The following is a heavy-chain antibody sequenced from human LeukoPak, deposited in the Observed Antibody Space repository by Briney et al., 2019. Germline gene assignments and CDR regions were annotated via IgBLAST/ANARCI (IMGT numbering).Heavy chain of an antibody. CDR1: GFTFSSYA. J-gene: IGHJ6*02. Sequence: PGGSLRLSCAASGFTFSSYAMHWVRQAPGKGLEWVAVISYDGSNKYYADSVKGRFTISRDNSKNTLYLQMNSLRAEDTAVYYCARDTYYDILTGYYIRGYYGMDVWGQGTTVTVSS. CDR2: ISYDGSNK. D-gene: IGHD3-9*01. CDR3: ARDTYYDILTGYYIRGYYGMDV. V-gene: IGHV3-30-3*01.